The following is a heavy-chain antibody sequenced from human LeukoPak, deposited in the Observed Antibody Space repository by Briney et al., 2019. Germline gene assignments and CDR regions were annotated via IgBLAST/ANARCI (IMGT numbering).Heavy chain of an antibody. V-gene: IGHV3-53*01. J-gene: IGHJ4*02. CDR3: ASGDRGPCEFDY. Sequence: GGSLRLSCAASGFTVSSNYMSWVRQAPGKGMEGVSVIYSGGRTYYEDSVKGRFTISRENSKTTLYLQMNSLRAEDTAVYYCASGDRGPCEFDYWGQGTLVTVSS. CDR2: IYSGGRT. D-gene: IGHD3-22*01. CDR1: GFTVSSNY.